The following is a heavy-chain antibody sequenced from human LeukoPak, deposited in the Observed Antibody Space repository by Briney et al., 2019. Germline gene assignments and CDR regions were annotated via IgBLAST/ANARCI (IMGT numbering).Heavy chain of an antibody. D-gene: IGHD6-13*01. CDR1: GGTFSSYA. Sequence: SVKVSCKASGGTFSSYAISWVRQAPGQGLEWMGGIIPIFGTANYAQKFQGRVTITTDESTSTADMELSSLRSEDTVVYYCARDISWYFDYWGQGMLVTVSS. CDR3: ARDISWYFDY. CDR2: IIPIFGTA. V-gene: IGHV1-69*05. J-gene: IGHJ4*02.